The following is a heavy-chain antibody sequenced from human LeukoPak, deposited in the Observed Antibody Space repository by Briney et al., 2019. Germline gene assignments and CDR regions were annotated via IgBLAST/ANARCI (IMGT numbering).Heavy chain of an antibody. D-gene: IGHD3-22*01. Sequence: GGSLRLSCAASEFTFSSYSMNWVRQAPGKGLEWVSYITNSGNSKSYADSVKGRFTISRDNTKNSLYLQMNGLRAEDTAVYYCARTRSSGSPHHNWFDPWGQGTLVTVSS. CDR1: EFTFSSYS. CDR2: ITNSGNSK. V-gene: IGHV3-48*01. J-gene: IGHJ5*02. CDR3: ARTRSSGSPHHNWFDP.